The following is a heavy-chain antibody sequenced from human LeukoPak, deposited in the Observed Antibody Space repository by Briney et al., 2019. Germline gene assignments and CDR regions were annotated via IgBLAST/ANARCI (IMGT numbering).Heavy chain of an antibody. CDR2: IYYSGST. D-gene: IGHD3-3*01. CDR1: GGSISSSSYY. V-gene: IGHV4-39*07. Sequence: SETLSLTCTVSGGSISSSSYYWGWIRRPPGKGLEWIGSIYYSGSTYYNPSLKSRVTISVDTSKNQFSLKLSSVTAADTAVYYCARHRWSGYYPNWFDPWGQGTLVTVSS. J-gene: IGHJ5*02. CDR3: ARHRWSGYYPNWFDP.